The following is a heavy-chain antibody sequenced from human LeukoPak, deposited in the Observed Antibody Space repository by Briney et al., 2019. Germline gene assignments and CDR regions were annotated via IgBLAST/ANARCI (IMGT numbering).Heavy chain of an antibody. V-gene: IGHV1-18*01. CDR1: GYTFTSYG. J-gene: IGHJ4*02. CDR3: ARETTAGMYYYDSSGEVYFDY. CDR2: ISAYNGNT. Sequence: ASVRVSCKASGYTFTSYGISWVRQAPGQGLEWMGWISAYNGNTNYAQKLQGRVTMTTDTSTSTAYMELRSLRPDDTAVYYCARETTAGMYYYDSSGEVYFDYWGQGTLVTVSS. D-gene: IGHD3-22*01.